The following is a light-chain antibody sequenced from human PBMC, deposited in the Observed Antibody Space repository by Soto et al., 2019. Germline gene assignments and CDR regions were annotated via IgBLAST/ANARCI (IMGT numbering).Light chain of an antibody. V-gene: IGLV3-21*02. CDR1: NIGSKS. CDR3: QVWDSISDHVV. CDR2: DDS. Sequence: SYELTQPPSVSVAPGQTARITCGGKNIGSKSVHWYQQKPGQAPVLVVYDDSDRPSGIPERFSGSNSGNTATLTISRVEAGDEADYYCQVWDSISDHVVFGGGTELTVL. J-gene: IGLJ2*01.